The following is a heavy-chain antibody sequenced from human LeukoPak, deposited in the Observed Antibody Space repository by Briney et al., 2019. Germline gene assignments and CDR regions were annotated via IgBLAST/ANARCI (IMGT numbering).Heavy chain of an antibody. Sequence: GGSLRLSCAASGFTFSNAWMSWVRQAPGKGLEWVGRIKSKTDGGTTDYAAPVKGRFTISRDDSKNTLYLQMNSLKTEDTAVYYCTTDLKGYSSSWYVGWYSSGWYVGDHWGQGTLVTVSS. D-gene: IGHD6-13*01. V-gene: IGHV3-15*01. CDR2: IKSKTDGGTT. CDR1: GFTFSNAW. J-gene: IGHJ4*02. CDR3: TTDLKGYSSSWYVGWYSSGWYVGDH.